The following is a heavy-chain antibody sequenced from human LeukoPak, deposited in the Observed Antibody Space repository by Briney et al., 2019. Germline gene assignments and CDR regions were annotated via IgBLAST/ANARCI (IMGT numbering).Heavy chain of an antibody. D-gene: IGHD6-19*01. CDR1: GFTFSSFA. V-gene: IGHV3-64D*06. J-gene: IGHJ4*02. CDR2: IYSDGSRT. CDR3: VKSPGSGWPV. Sequence: GGSLRLPCAASGFTFSSFAMHWVRQAPGKGLEYLSAIYSDGSRTYYADSVKGRFTISRDNSKNTLYFEMSSLRVEDTAVYYCVKSPGSGWPVWGQGTLLTVSS.